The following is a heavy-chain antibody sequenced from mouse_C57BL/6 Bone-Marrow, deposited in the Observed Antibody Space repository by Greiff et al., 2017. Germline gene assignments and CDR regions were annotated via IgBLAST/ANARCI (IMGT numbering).Heavy chain of an antibody. CDR3: ARSVSTMVTTALFDY. CDR1: GYTFTSYW. J-gene: IGHJ2*01. Sequence: QVQLQQSGAELVKPGASVKMSCKASGYTFTSYWITWVKQRPGQGLAWIGAIYPGRGSTNYNEKFKSKATLTVDTSSSTAYMQLSSLTSEDSAVYYCARSVSTMVTTALFDYWGQGTTLTVSS. D-gene: IGHD2-2*01. CDR2: IYPGRGST. V-gene: IGHV1-55*01.